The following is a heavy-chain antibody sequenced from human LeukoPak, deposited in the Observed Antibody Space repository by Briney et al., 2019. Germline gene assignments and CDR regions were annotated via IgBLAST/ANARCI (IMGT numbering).Heavy chain of an antibody. J-gene: IGHJ6*03. Sequence: GGSLRLSCAASRFTFDDYAMHWVRQAPGKGLEWVSSISWNSFTIGYADSVKGRFTISRDNAKNSLYLQMNSLRAEDTAVYYCASSPSSSGGYGGKKGKRYYYYYMDVWGKGTTVTVSS. V-gene: IGHV3-9*01. CDR2: ISWNSFTI. CDR3: ASSPSSSGGYGGKKGKRYYYYYMDV. CDR1: RFTFDDYA. D-gene: IGHD4-23*01.